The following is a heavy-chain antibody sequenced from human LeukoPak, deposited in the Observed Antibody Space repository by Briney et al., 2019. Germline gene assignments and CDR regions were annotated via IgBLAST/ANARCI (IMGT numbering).Heavy chain of an antibody. CDR3: ARDGARSGGSYYFDY. CDR1: GDSISSSSSY. CDR2: INHSGST. D-gene: IGHD2-15*01. Sequence: SETLSLTCTVSGDSISSSSSYWGWIRQPPGEGLEWIGEINHSGSTNYNPSLKSRVTMSVDTSKNQFSLKLSSVTAADTAVYYCARDGARSGGSYYFDYWGQGTMVTVSS. J-gene: IGHJ4*03. V-gene: IGHV4-39*07.